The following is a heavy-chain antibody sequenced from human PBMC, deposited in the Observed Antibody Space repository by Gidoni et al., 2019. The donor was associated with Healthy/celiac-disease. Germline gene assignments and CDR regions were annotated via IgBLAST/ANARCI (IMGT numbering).Heavy chain of an antibody. V-gene: IGHV4-31*03. CDR1: GGPISSCGYY. CDR3: ARALSYYDSSGYYYRDAFDI. CDR2: IYYSGST. J-gene: IGHJ3*02. Sequence: QVQLQESGPGLVKPSQTLSLTCTVSGGPISSCGYYWRWIRQHPGKGLEWIGYIYYSGSTYYNPSLKSRVTISVDTSKNQFSLKLSSVTAADTAVYYCARALSYYDSSGYYYRDAFDIWGQGTMVTVSS. D-gene: IGHD3-22*01.